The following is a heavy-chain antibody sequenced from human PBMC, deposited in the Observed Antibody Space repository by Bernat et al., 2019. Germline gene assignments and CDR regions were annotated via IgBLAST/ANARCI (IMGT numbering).Heavy chain of an antibody. CDR1: GGSISSSSYY. CDR3: ARHGWTWFGKYSDY. J-gene: IGHJ4*02. Sequence: QLQLQESGPGLVKPSETLSLTCTVSGGSISSSSYYWGWIRQPPGKGLEWIGSIYYSGSTYYNPSLKSRVTISVDTSKNQFSLKLSSVTAADTAVYYCARHGWTWFGKYSDYWGQGTLVTVSS. D-gene: IGHD3-10*01. V-gene: IGHV4-39*01. CDR2: IYYSGST.